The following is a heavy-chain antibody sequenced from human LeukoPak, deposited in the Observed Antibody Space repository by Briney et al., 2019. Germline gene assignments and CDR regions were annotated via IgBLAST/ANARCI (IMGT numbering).Heavy chain of an antibody. D-gene: IGHD5-24*01. CDR1: GFTFSSYG. V-gene: IGHV3-30*03. CDR2: ISYDGSNK. Sequence: GRSLRLSCAASGFTFSSYGMHWVRQAPGKGLEWVAVISYDGSNKYYADSVKGRFTISRDNSKNTLYLQMNSLRAEDTAVYYCARDRFRRDGYNYGPDGAFDIWGQGTMVTVSS. J-gene: IGHJ3*02. CDR3: ARDRFRRDGYNYGPDGAFDI.